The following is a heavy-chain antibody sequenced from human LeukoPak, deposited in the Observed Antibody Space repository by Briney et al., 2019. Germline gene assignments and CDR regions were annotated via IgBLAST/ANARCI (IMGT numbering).Heavy chain of an antibody. CDR1: GFTFSGYG. J-gene: IGHJ4*02. V-gene: IGHV3-30*02. CDR2: IWYDGSNK. D-gene: IGHD1-1*01. CDR3: ATAAWVSTSSNYYFDN. Sequence: GGSLRLSCAASGFTFSGYGMHWVRQAPGKGLEWVAVIWYDGSNKYYADSVKGRFTISRDNSKNTLYLQMNSLRSEDTALYYCATAAWVSTSSNYYFDNWGQGTLVTVSS.